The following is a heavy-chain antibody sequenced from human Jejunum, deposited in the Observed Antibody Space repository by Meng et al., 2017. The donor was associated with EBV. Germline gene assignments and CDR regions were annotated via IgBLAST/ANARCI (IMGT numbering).Heavy chain of an antibody. D-gene: IGHD3-10*01. CDR1: GASISDYN. CDR2: VFNRGSS. CDR3: ARDRGTAREFDI. Sequence: QVQLKESGPGLVKPSETLSLTCTVSGASISDYNWSWIRQSPGKGLEWIGFVFNRGSSNYNPSLRSRVAMSLDTSRNKFSLKLNSVTAADTAVYYCARDRGTAREFDIWGQGTLVTVSS. V-gene: IGHV4-59*01. J-gene: IGHJ4*02.